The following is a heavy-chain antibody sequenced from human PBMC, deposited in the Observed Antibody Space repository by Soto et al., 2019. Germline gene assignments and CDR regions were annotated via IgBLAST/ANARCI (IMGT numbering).Heavy chain of an antibody. V-gene: IGHV3-23*01. CDR3: AKDLIVATGIYYFDY. J-gene: IGHJ4*02. D-gene: IGHD5-12*01. Sequence: GGSLRLSCAASGFTFSSYAMSWVRQAPGKGLEWVSAISGSGGSTYYADSVKGRFTISRDNSKNTLYLQMNSLRAEDTAVYYCAKDLIVATGIYYFDYWGQGTLVTVSS. CDR1: GFTFSSYA. CDR2: ISGSGGST.